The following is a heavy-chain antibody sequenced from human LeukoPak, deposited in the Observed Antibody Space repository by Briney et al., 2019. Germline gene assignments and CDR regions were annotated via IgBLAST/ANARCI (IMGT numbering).Heavy chain of an antibody. CDR1: GGTFSSYA. J-gene: IGHJ3*02. Sequence: SVKVSCKASGGTFSSYAISWVRQAPGQGLEWMGGIIPIFGTANYAQKFQGRVTITADESTSTAYMELSSLRSEDTAVYYCARGDILTGSWDFGIWGQGTMVTVSS. CDR3: ARGDILTGSWDFGI. CDR2: IIPIFGTA. D-gene: IGHD3-9*01. V-gene: IGHV1-69*13.